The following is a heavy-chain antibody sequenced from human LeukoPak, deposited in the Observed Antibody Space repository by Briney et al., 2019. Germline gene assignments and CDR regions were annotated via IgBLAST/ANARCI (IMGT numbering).Heavy chain of an antibody. D-gene: IGHD6-13*01. Sequence: SVKVSCKASGGTFSSYAISWVRQAPGQGLEWMGGIIPIFGTANYAQKFQGRVTITADESTSTAYMELSSLRSEDTAVYYCARAGVYSSSWHLRSVDYYYGMDVWGKGTTVTVSS. CDR1: GGTFSSYA. CDR3: ARAGVYSSSWHLRSVDYYYGMDV. J-gene: IGHJ6*04. V-gene: IGHV1-69*01. CDR2: IIPIFGTA.